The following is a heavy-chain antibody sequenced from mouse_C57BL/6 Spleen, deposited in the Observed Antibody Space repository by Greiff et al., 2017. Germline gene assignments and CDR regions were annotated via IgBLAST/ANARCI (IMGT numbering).Heavy chain of an antibody. CDR2: IDPSDSYT. CDR3: AKGLTGLFDG. V-gene: IGHV1-69*01. D-gene: IGHD4-1*01. CDR1: GYTFTSYW. Sequence: QVQLQQPGAELVMPGASVKLSCKASGYTFTSYWMHWVKQRPGQGLEWIGEIDPSDSYTNYNQKFKGKSTLTVDKSSSTAYMQLSILTSEDSAVYDCAKGLTGLFDGWGQGTTLTVSS. J-gene: IGHJ2*01.